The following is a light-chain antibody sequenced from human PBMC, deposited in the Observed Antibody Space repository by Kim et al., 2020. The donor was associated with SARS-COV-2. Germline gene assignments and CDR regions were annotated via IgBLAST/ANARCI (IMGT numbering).Light chain of an antibody. CDR3: MSRDSPNKKYV. CDR2: GEN. V-gene: IGLV3-19*01. CDR1: SFRTNY. Sequence: SSELTQDPAVSLALGQTVRITCQGDSFRTNYASWYQHKAGQAPRLVMYGENNRPSGIPDRFSGSSAGNTASLTITGAQVDDEADYYCMSRDSPNKKYVLGTGTKVTVL. J-gene: IGLJ1*01.